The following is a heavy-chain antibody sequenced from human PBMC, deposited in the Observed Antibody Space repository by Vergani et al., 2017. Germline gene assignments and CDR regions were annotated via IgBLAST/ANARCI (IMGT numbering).Heavy chain of an antibody. V-gene: IGHV5-10-1*01. Sequence: EVQLVQSGAEVKKPGESLRISCKGSGYSFTSYWISWVRQMPGKGLEWMGRIDPSDSYTNYSPSFQGHVTISADKSISTAYLQWSSLKASDTAMYYCANTPPPFYIAAAAQGGYFDYWGQGTLVTVSS. D-gene: IGHD6-13*01. CDR3: ANTPPPFYIAAAAQGGYFDY. CDR2: IDPSDSYT. CDR1: GYSFTSYW. J-gene: IGHJ4*02.